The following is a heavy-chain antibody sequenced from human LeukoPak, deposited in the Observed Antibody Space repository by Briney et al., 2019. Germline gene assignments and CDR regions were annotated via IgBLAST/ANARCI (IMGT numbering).Heavy chain of an antibody. CDR2: IRYDGSNK. D-gene: IGHD1-26*01. J-gene: IGHJ4*02. CDR1: GFTFSSYG. Sequence: PGGSLRLSCAASGFTFSSYGMHWVRQAPGKGLEWVAFIRYDGSNKYYADSVKGRFTISRDNSKNTLYLQMNSLRAEDTAVYYCGRDNRGSIDHWGQGIQVIVSS. CDR3: GRDNRGSIDH. V-gene: IGHV3-30*02.